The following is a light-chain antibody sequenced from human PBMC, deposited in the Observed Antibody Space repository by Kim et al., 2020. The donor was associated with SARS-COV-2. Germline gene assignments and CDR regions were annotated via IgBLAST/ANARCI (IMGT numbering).Light chain of an antibody. CDR1: PLPNQY. CDR2: KDS. CDR3: QSADSSVTYQV. V-gene: IGLV3-25*03. Sequence: SPGQTARITCSVDPLPNQYADWYQQTPGQAPVLVIYKDSERPSGIPERFSGSSSGTTVTLTISGVQAEDEADYYCQSADSSVTYQVFGRGTKLTVL. J-gene: IGLJ3*02.